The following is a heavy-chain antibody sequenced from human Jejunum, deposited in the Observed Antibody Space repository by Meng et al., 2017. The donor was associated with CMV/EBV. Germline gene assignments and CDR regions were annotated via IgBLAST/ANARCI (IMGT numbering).Heavy chain of an antibody. CDR1: TDDY. CDR2: INPDSGAT. CDR3: ARDQDIVILPAAPYNYFDP. V-gene: IGHV1-2*02. D-gene: IGHD2-2*01. J-gene: IGHJ5*02. Sequence: TDDYMHWVRQAPGQGLEWMGWINPDSGATNYAQKLQGRVTMTRDTSIRTAYMELSSLTSDDTAMYFCARDQDIVILPAAPYNYFDPWGQGTLVTVSS.